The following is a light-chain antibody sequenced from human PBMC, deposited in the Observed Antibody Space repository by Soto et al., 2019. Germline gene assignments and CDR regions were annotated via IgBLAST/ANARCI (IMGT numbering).Light chain of an antibody. CDR3: SSYTSSTTLYV. Sequence: QSALTQPACVSASPGQSITISCIGSYSDVGGYKHVAWYQQYPGKAPKLIIYDATSRPSGISSRFSGSKSGNTASLTISGLQADDEADYYCSSYTSSTTLYVFGTGTKVTVL. V-gene: IGLV2-14*01. J-gene: IGLJ1*01. CDR1: YSDVGGYKH. CDR2: DAT.